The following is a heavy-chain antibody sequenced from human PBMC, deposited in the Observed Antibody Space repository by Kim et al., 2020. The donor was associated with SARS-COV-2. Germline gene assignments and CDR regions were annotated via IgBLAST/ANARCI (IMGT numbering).Heavy chain of an antibody. CDR1: GITFSKAW. D-gene: IGHD3-10*01. CDR2: IKSKTDGGTT. V-gene: IGHV3-15*01. CDR3: TTIDGSASYSIDY. Sequence: GGSLRLSCAASGITFSKAWMSWVRQAPGKGLEWVGRIKSKTDGGTTDYAAPVKGRFTILRDDSKNTLYLQMSGLKTEDTAVYFCTTIDGSASYSIDYWGQGTLVTVSS. J-gene: IGHJ4*02.